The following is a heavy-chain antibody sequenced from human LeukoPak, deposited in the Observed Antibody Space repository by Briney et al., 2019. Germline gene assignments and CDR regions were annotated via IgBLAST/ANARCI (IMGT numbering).Heavy chain of an antibody. D-gene: IGHD6-19*01. CDR2: ISAYNGNT. V-gene: IGHV1-18*01. CDR1: GYTFTSYV. J-gene: IGHJ4*02. Sequence: GASVTVSCKASGYTFTSYVISWVRQAPGQGLGWMGWISAYNGNTNYAPKLQGRVTLTTDTSTSTAYMELRSLRSDDTAVYYCARETRYSSGWYIDYWGQGTLVTVSS. CDR3: ARETRYSSGWYIDY.